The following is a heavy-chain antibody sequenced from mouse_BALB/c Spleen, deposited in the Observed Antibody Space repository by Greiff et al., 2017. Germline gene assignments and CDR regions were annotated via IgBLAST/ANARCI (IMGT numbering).Heavy chain of an antibody. V-gene: IGHV5-17*02. Sequence: EVQGVESGGGLVQPGGSRKLSCAASGFTFSSFGMHWVRQAPEKGLEWVAYISSGSSTIYYADTVKGRFTISRDNPKNTLFLQMTSLRSEDTAMYYCARRITTHYAMDYWGQGTSVTVSS. CDR3: ARRITTHYAMDY. CDR2: ISSGSSTI. CDR1: GFTFSSFG. J-gene: IGHJ4*01. D-gene: IGHD1-1*01.